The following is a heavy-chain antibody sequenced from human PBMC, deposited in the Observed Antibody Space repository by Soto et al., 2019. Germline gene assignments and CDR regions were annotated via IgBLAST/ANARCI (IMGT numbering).Heavy chain of an antibody. D-gene: IGHD1-20*01. CDR3: ARGAPSLTGTTSYDYYYGMDV. CDR2: INHSGST. V-gene: IGHV4-34*01. Sequence: SETLSLTCAVYGGSFSGYYWRWIRQPPGKGLEWIGEINHSGSTNYNPSLKSRVTISVDTSKNQFSLKLSSVTAADTAVYYCARGAPSLTGTTSYDYYYGMDVWGQGTTVTVAS. J-gene: IGHJ6*02. CDR1: GGSFSGYY.